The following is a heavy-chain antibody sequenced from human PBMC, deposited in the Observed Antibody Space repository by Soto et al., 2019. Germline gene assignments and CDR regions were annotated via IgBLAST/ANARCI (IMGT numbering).Heavy chain of an antibody. V-gene: IGHV3-21*01. D-gene: IGHD3-16*01. CDR1: GFTFSSYS. J-gene: IGHJ6*01. CDR2: ISSSSSYI. CDR3: ARAGFGHYCSYGMVV. Sequence: EVQLVESGGGLVKPGGSLRLSCAASGFTFSSYSMNWVRQAHGKGLAWVSSISSSSSYIYYVDSVKGRFTISRDNAKNSLCLQMNSLRAEDTGVYDCARAGFGHYCSYGMVVW.